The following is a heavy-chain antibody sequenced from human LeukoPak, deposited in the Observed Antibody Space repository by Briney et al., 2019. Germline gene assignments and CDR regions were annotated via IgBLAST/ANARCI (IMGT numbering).Heavy chain of an antibody. V-gene: IGHV4-34*01. Sequence: SETLSLTCAVYGGSFSGYYWSWIRQPPGKGLEWIGEINHSGSTNYNPSLKSRVTISVDTSKNQFSLKLSSVTAADTAVYYCAREGLYYDILTGYFYYYYMDVWGKGTTVTVSS. CDR3: AREGLYYDILTGYFYYYYMDV. D-gene: IGHD3-9*01. CDR1: GGSFSGYY. CDR2: INHSGST. J-gene: IGHJ6*03.